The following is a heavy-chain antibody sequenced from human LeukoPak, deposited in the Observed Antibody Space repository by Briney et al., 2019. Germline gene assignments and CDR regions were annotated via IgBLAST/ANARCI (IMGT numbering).Heavy chain of an antibody. D-gene: IGHD3-10*02. Sequence: GGSLRLSCAASGFTFSSYWMTWVRQAPGKGPEWVSVIYTGGDTYYADSVRDRFTISRDNSKNTLYLQMNSLRAEDTAVYYCAKNYNLMFYFDYWGQGALVTVSS. J-gene: IGHJ4*02. V-gene: IGHV3-66*01. CDR1: GFTFSSYW. CDR3: AKNYNLMFYFDY. CDR2: IYTGGDT.